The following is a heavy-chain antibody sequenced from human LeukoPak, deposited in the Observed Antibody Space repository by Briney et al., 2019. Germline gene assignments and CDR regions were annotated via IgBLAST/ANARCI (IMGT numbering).Heavy chain of an antibody. CDR3: ARRRYYDSTGYLD. V-gene: IGHV4-39*01. CDR1: GGYISSSSYY. J-gene: IGHJ1*01. D-gene: IGHD3-22*01. Sequence: SETLSLTCSVSGGYISSSSYYCGWIRQPPGKGLEWIGDIYYTGRTYYNSSLKSRLTVSIDTSKNQFSLELASLSAADTAVYYCARRRYYDSTGYLDWGQGTLITVSS. CDR2: IYYTGRT.